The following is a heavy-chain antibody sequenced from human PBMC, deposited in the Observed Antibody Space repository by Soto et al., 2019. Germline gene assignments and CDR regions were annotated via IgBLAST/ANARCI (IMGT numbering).Heavy chain of an antibody. D-gene: IGHD3-10*01. CDR2: IYYSGST. J-gene: IGHJ4*02. V-gene: IGHV4-39*01. CDR3: ARQRVLLWFGELNYFDY. CDR1: GGSISSSSYY. Sequence: QLQLQESGPGLVKPSETLSLTCTVSGGSISSSSYYWGWIRQPPGKGLEWIGSIYYSGSTYYNPSLKSRVTISVDTSKNQFSLKLSSVTAADTAVYYCARQRVLLWFGELNYFDYWGQGTLVTVSS.